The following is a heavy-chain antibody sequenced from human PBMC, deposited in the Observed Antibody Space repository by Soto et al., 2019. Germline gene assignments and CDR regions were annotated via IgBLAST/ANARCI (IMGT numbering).Heavy chain of an antibody. Sequence: RASVKVSCKPSGYTFTDYYIHWVRQAPGQRLEWMGTINPGRGSTNFPQNFQGRVTMTRDTSTNTVFMEMTSLRSEDTAMYYCARANYGSGTVFAAYDFWGQGTKVTVSS. J-gene: IGHJ3*01. CDR2: INPGRGST. D-gene: IGHD3-10*01. V-gene: IGHV1-46*01. CDR3: ARANYGSGTVFAAYDF. CDR1: GYTFTDYY.